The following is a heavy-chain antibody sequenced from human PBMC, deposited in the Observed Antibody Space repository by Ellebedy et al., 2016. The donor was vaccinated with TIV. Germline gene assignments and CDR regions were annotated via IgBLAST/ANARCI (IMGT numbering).Heavy chain of an antibody. Sequence: GGSLRLSXAASGFTFSSYAMSWVRQAPGKGLEWVSAISGSGGSTYYADSVKGRFTISRDNSKNTLYLQMNSLRAEDTAVYYCARDAIRWQLDGDYFDYWGQGTLVTVSS. V-gene: IGHV3-23*01. CDR1: GFTFSSYA. CDR3: ARDAIRWQLDGDYFDY. CDR2: ISGSGGST. D-gene: IGHD6-6*01. J-gene: IGHJ4*02.